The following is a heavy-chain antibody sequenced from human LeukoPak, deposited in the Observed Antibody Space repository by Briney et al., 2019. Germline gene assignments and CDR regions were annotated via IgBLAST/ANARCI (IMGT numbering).Heavy chain of an antibody. CDR2: ISYDGSNQ. V-gene: IGHV3-30*18. Sequence: GGSLRLSCAASGFTFSSYGMHWVRQAPGKGLEWVAVISYDGSNQYYADSVKGRFTISRDNSKNTLYLQMNSLRAEDTAVYYCAKDSSGASSSWYYYYYHMDVWGKGTTVTVSS. D-gene: IGHD6-13*01. CDR1: GFTFSSYG. CDR3: AKDSSGASSSWYYYYYHMDV. J-gene: IGHJ6*03.